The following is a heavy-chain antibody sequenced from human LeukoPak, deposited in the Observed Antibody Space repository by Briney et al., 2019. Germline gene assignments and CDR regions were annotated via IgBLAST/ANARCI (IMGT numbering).Heavy chain of an antibody. CDR2: INHSGST. CDR3: AREIRGYCSGGSRYRWFDP. D-gene: IGHD2-15*01. CDR1: GGSFSGYY. V-gene: IGHV4-34*01. Sequence: SETLSLTCAVYGGSFSGYYWSWIRQPPGKGLKWIGEINHSGSTNYNPSLKSRVTISVDTSKNQFSLKLSSVTAADTAVYYCAREIRGYCSGGSRYRWFDPWGQGTLVTVSS. J-gene: IGHJ5*02.